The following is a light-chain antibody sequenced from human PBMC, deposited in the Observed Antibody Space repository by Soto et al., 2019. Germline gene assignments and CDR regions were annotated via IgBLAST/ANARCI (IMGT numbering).Light chain of an antibody. CDR3: CAYEGSSTPLI. J-gene: IGLJ1*01. Sequence: QSALTQPASVSGSPGQSITISCTGTSSDVWSYNLVSWYQQHPGKAPKLMIYEVSKRPSGVSNRFSGSKSGNTASLTISGLQAEDEADYYCCAYEGSSTPLIFGTGTKVTVL. V-gene: IGLV2-23*02. CDR2: EVS. CDR1: SSDVWSYNL.